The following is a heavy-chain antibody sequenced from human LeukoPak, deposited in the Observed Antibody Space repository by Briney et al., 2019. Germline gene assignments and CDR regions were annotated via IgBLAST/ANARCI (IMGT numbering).Heavy chain of an antibody. V-gene: IGHV1-18*01. CDR1: GYTFTNYA. J-gene: IGHJ3*02. CDR2: ISAYNGNT. CDR3: ARDGSRSRRGDDAFDI. D-gene: IGHD3-10*01. Sequence: GASVKVSCKASGYTFTNYAMNWVRQAPGQGLEWMGWISAYNGNTELAQKFQGRVTLATDASTSTAYVELRSLTSDDTAVYFCARDGSRSRRGDDAFDIWGQGTMVTVSS.